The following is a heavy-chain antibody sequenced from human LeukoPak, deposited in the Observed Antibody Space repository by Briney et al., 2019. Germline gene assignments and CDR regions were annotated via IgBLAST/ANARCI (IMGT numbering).Heavy chain of an antibody. CDR3: ARDISTIFGVVRTYYYYYMDV. J-gene: IGHJ6*03. CDR1: GFTFSSYS. D-gene: IGHD3-3*01. V-gene: IGHV3-21*01. Sequence: GGSLRLSCAASGFTFSSYSMNWVRQAPGKGLEWVSSISSSSNYIYYADPVKGRFTISRDNAKNSLYLQMNSLRAEDTAVYYCARDISTIFGVVRTYYYYYMDVWGKGTTVTVSS. CDR2: ISSSSNYI.